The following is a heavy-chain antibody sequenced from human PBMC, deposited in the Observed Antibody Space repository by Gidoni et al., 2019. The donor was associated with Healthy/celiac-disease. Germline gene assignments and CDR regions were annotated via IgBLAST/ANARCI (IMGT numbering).Heavy chain of an antibody. Sequence: QVQLQESGPGLVKPSQTLSLTCTVSGGSISSGGYYWSWIRQHPGKGLEWIGYIYYSGSTYYNPSLKSRVTISVDTSKNQFSLKLSSVTAADTAVYYCARAHRKYDFWSSYYFDYWGQGTLVTVSS. J-gene: IGHJ4*02. CDR2: IYYSGST. V-gene: IGHV4-31*03. D-gene: IGHD3-3*01. CDR3: ARAHRKYDFWSSYYFDY. CDR1: GGSISSGGYY.